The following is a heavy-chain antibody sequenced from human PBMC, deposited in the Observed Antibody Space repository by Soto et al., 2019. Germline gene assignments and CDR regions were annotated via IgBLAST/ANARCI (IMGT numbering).Heavy chain of an antibody. J-gene: IGHJ5*02. CDR3: ASPPEGWSGPGGRFDP. CDR1: GGTFSSYA. CDR2: IIPIFGTA. V-gene: IGHV1-69*01. Sequence: QVQLVQSGAEVKKPGSSVKVSCKASGGTFSSYAISWVRQAPGQGLEWMGGIIPIFGTANYAQKFQGRVTITADESTSTAYMELSSLRSEDTAVYYCASPPEGWSGPGGRFDPWGQGTLVTVSS. D-gene: IGHD3-3*01.